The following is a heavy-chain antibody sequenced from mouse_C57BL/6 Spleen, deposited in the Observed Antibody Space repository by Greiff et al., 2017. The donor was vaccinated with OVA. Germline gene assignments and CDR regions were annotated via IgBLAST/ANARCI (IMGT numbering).Heavy chain of an antibody. V-gene: IGHV1-22*01. Sequence: SGPELVKPGASVKMSCKASGYTFTDYNMHWVKQSHGKSLEWIGYINPNNGGTSYNQKFKGKATLTVNKSSSTAYMELRSLTSEDSAVYYCARGTGTAYYFDYWGQGTTLTVSS. J-gene: IGHJ2*01. CDR3: ARGTGTAYYFDY. D-gene: IGHD4-1*01. CDR2: INPNNGGT. CDR1: GYTFTDYN.